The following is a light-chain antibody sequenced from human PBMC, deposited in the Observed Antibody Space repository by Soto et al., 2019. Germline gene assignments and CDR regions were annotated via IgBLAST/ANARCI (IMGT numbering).Light chain of an antibody. Sequence: NFMLAQPHSLSESPGKTVTISCTRSGGSIATNYVQWYQQRPGSAPTPVILQDNDIPSGVPDRFSGSIDSSSNSASLTISGLRTEDEADYYCHSYDSSAHWVFGGGTKLTVL. CDR3: HSYDSSAHWV. CDR2: QDN. V-gene: IGLV6-57*04. CDR1: GGSIATNY. J-gene: IGLJ3*02.